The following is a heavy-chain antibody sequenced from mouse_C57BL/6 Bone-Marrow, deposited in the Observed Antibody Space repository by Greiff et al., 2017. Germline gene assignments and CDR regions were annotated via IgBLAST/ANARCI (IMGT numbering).Heavy chain of an antibody. CDR2: IYPGEGDT. CDR3: ANAY. CDR1: GYAFSSSW. V-gene: IGHV1-82*01. Sequence: QVQLQQSGPELVKPGASVKISCKASGYAFSSSWMNWVKQRPGKGLEWIGRIYPGEGDTNSNGTFKGKATMTADKSSSTAYMQLSSLTSEDSAVYFCANAYWGQGTTLTVSS. J-gene: IGHJ2*01.